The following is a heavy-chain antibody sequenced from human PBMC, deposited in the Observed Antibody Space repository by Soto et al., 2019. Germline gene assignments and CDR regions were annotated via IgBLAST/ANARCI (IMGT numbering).Heavy chain of an antibody. CDR2: MSYDETKK. CDR3: AKDRRDGDFMHILVVDF. Sequence: QVQLVESGGGVVQPGGSLRLSCGTSGFSLSSYAMHWVRQAPGKGLEWVALMSYDETKKYYADSVKGRFTISRDTSKNTLFLQMNNLRVEDTAVYYCAKDRRDGDFMHILVVDFWGQGALVTVSS. D-gene: IGHD2-15*01. CDR1: GFSLSSYA. V-gene: IGHV3-30*18. J-gene: IGHJ4*02.